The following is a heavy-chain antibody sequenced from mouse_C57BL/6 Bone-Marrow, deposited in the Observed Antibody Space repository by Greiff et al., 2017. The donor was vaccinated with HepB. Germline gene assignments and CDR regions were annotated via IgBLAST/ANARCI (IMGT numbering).Heavy chain of an antibody. CDR3: ARFRGGYCGGYYAVDY. J-gene: IGHJ4*01. V-gene: IGHV3-8*01. CDR1: GYSITSDY. Sequence: EVKLQESGPGLAKPSQTLSLTCSVTGYSITSDYWNWIRKFPGNKLEYMGYISYSGSTYYNPSLKSRISITRDTSVNQYYMQLNSVTTEDTAAYYCARFRGGYCGGYYAVDYWGQGTSVTVSS. CDR2: ISYSGST. D-gene: IGHD2-3*01.